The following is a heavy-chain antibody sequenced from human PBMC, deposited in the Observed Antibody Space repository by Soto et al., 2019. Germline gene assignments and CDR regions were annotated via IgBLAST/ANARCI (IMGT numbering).Heavy chain of an antibody. D-gene: IGHD6-19*01. Sequence: PGGSLRLSCAASGFTISIYAMSWVRQAPGKWLEWVSAISGSGGSTYYAYSVKGRVTISRDNSNNTLYLQMNSLRAEDTAVYYCAKGLSSGGYEDAFDIWGKGTTVTVS. CDR2: ISGSGGST. CDR3: AKGLSSGGYEDAFDI. CDR1: GFTISIYA. V-gene: IGHV3-23*01. J-gene: IGHJ3*02.